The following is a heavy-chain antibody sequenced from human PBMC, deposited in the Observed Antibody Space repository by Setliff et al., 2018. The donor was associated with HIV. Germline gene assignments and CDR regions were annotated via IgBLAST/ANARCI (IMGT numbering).Heavy chain of an antibody. J-gene: IGHJ4*02. D-gene: IGHD3-10*01. CDR1: GGSIMSDGYY. CDR3: AGMFFYGSGSKSDFDY. V-gene: IGHV4-31*03. CDR2: IYNRGYT. Sequence: SETLSLTCTVSGGSIMSDGYYWNWIRQRPGKGLEWIGYIYNRGYTYYNPSLKSRVTTPIDTSQNQFSLRLSSVTVADTAVYYCAGMFFYGSGSKSDFDYWGQGTQVTVSS.